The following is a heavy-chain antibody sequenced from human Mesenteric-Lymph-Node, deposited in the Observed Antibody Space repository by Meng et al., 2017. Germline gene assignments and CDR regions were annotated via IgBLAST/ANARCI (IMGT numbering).Heavy chain of an antibody. CDR2: IYYSGST. J-gene: IGHJ4*02. CDR3: ARQSGYFDY. CDR1: GVSISSYY. Sequence: AHLQRSGQGLCNPSAPLSPTCTVSGVSISSYYWRWIRQPPGKGLEWIGHIYYSGSTNYNPSLKSRVTISVDTSKNQFSLKLSSVTATDTAVYYCARQSGYFDYWGQGTLVTVSS. D-gene: IGHD3-10*01. V-gene: IGHV4-59*08.